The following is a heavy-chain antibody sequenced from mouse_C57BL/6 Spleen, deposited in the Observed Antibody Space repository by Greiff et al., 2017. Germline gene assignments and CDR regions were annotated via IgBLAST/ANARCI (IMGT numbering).Heavy chain of an antibody. Sequence: VQLVESGPGLVAPSQSLSITCTVSGFSLTSYGVDWVRQSPGKGLEWLGVIWGVGSTNYNSALKSRLSISKDNSKSQVFLKMNSLQTDDTAMYYCARSIYYSNYGGAMDYWGQGTSVTVSS. CDR3: ARSIYYSNYGGAMDY. D-gene: IGHD2-5*01. J-gene: IGHJ4*01. CDR1: GFSLTSYG. V-gene: IGHV2-6*01. CDR2: IWGVGST.